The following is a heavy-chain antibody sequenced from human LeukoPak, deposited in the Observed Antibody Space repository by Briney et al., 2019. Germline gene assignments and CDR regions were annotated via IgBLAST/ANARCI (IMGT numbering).Heavy chain of an antibody. CDR2: IYYSGST. CDR3: ARVFSPSFIVGATHFDY. CDR1: GGSISSYY. Sequence: PSETLSLTCTVSGGSISSYYWSWIRQPPGKGLEWIGYIYYSGSTNYNPSLKSRVTISVDTSKNQFSLKLSSVTAADTAVYYCARVFSPSFIVGATHFDYWGQGTLVTVSS. D-gene: IGHD1-26*01. J-gene: IGHJ4*02. V-gene: IGHV4-59*01.